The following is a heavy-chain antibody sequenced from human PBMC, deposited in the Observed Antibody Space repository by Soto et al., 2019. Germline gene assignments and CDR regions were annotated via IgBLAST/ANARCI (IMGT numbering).Heavy chain of an antibody. D-gene: IGHD1-26*01. CDR3: AKDGSRGWELLGLPDY. Sequence: QVRLVESGGGVVQPGRSLRLSCAASGFTFSSYGMHWVRQAPGKGLEWVAVISYDGSNKYYADSVKGRFTISRDNSKNTLYLQMNSLRAEDTAVYYCAKDGSRGWELLGLPDYWGQGTLVTVSS. CDR1: GFTFSSYG. J-gene: IGHJ4*02. CDR2: ISYDGSNK. V-gene: IGHV3-30*18.